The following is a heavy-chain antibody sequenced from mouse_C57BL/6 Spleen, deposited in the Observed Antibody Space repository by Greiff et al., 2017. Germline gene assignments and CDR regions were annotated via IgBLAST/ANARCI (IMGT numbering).Heavy chain of an antibody. V-gene: IGHV5-6*01. D-gene: IGHD4-1*01. CDR3: ARHGLGPVFDY. J-gene: IGHJ2*01. Sequence: EVKLVESGGDLVKPGGSLKLSCAASGFTFSSYGMSWVRQTPDKRLEWVATISSGGSYTYYPDSVKGRFTISRDNAKNTLYRQMSSLKSEDTAMYYGARHGLGPVFDYWGQGTTLTVSS. CDR2: ISSGGSYT. CDR1: GFTFSSYG.